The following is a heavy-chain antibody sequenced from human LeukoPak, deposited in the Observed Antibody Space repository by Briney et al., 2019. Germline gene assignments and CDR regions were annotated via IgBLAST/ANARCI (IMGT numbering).Heavy chain of an antibody. CDR2: IYHSGST. CDR3: ARDPGYSYGYDWFDP. CDR1: GGSISSSSYY. J-gene: IGHJ5*02. V-gene: IGHV4-39*07. D-gene: IGHD5-18*01. Sequence: SETLSLTCTVSGGSISSSSYYWGWIRQPPGKGLEWIGSIYHSGSTYYNPSLKSRVTISVDTSKNQFSLKLSSVTAADTAVYYCARDPGYSYGYDWFDPWGQGTLVTVSS.